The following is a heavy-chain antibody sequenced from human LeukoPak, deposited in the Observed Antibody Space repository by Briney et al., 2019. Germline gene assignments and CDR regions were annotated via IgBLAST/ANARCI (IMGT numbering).Heavy chain of an antibody. CDR3: AREVNTMVRGVIGGYFDY. CDR2: INPNSGGT. Sequence: GASVKVSCKASGYTFTGYYMHWVRQAPGQGPEWMGWINPNSGGTNYAQKFQGRVTMTRDTSISTAYMELSRLRSDDTAVYYCAREVNTMVRGVIGGYFDYWGQGTLLTVSS. D-gene: IGHD3-10*01. CDR1: GYTFTGYY. J-gene: IGHJ4*02. V-gene: IGHV1-2*02.